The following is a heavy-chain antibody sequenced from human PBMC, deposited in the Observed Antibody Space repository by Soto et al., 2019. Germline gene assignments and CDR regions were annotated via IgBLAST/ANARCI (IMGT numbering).Heavy chain of an antibody. CDR2: INPLKGDT. CDR3: ARGKAPAAILGAFDL. V-gene: IGHV1-18*01. CDR1: GYTFSTYG. D-gene: IGHD2-2*02. Sequence: ASVKVSCKASGYTFSTYGITWVRQAPGQGLDWMGWINPLKGDTKSAANFQDRVTMTTDTSTRTAYMELRSLRSDDTAVYYCARGKAPAAILGAFDLWGQGTLVTV. J-gene: IGHJ3*01.